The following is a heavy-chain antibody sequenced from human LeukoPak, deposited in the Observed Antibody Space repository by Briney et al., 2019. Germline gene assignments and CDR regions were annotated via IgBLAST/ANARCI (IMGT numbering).Heavy chain of an antibody. Sequence: SETLSLTCAVSGYSLTNHYWVWIRQPPGKGLEWIGEILHTGSTNYNPSFKSRVSISIDTSQNQFFLRWTSVTAEDTAVYYCARGPAAVHPWGQGTLVTVSS. CDR1: GYSLTNHY. CDR3: ARGPAAVHP. CDR2: ILHTGST. D-gene: IGHD6-13*01. J-gene: IGHJ5*02. V-gene: IGHV4-34*12.